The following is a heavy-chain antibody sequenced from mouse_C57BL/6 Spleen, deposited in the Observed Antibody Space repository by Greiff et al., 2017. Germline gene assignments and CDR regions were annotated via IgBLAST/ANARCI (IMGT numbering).Heavy chain of an antibody. D-gene: IGHD1-1*01. CDR2: ISSGSSTI. CDR3: ARPHYYGSSLFAY. CDR1: GFTFSDYG. Sequence: EVQLLESGGGLVKPGGSLKLSCAASGFTFSDYGMHWVRQAPEKGLEWVAYISSGSSTIYYADTVKGRFTISRDNAKNTLFLQMTSLRSEDTAMYYCARPHYYGSSLFAYWGQGTLVTVSA. V-gene: IGHV5-17*01. J-gene: IGHJ3*01.